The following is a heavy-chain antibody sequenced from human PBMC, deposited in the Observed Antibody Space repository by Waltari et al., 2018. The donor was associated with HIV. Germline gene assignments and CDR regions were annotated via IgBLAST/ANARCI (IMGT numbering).Heavy chain of an antibody. Sequence: EGQLLESGGGLVQPGGSLRLSCAGSGFTLRHYALRWVRQAPGKGLEWVSAISGSAYSTYYAESVKGRFTISRDNSKNKLYLQMNSLRAEDTAVYFCVKEHQYSHTWYSDYGMDVWGQGTTVTVSS. CDR1: GFTLRHYA. V-gene: IGHV3-23*01. D-gene: IGHD6-13*01. CDR3: VKEHQYSHTWYSDYGMDV. J-gene: IGHJ6*02. CDR2: ISGSAYST.